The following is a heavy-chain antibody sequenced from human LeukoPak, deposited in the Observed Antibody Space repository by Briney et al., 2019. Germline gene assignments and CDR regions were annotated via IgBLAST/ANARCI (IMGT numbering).Heavy chain of an antibody. V-gene: IGHV3-21*01. CDR1: RSTFSILD. D-gene: IGHD5-12*01. J-gene: IGHJ4*02. Sequence: GGSLRLSCAASRSTFSILDFNWVRQAPGKGLEWVASIHWDACYMFYADSVRGRFTISRDNAKNSLYLQMNGVRAEDTAVYYCGMRGLTFEWGQGTLVTVSS. CDR2: IHWDACYM. CDR3: GMRGLTFE.